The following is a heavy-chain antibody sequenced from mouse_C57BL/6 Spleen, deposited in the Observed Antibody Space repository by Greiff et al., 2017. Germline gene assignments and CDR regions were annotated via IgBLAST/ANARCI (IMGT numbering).Heavy chain of an antibody. CDR3: VRHPGAMDY. J-gene: IGHJ4*01. V-gene: IGHV10-1*01. CDR1: GFCFNTYA. CDR2: IRSKSNNYAT. Sequence: EVKLVESGGGLVQPKGSLTLSCAASGFCFNTYAMNWFRQAPGKGLQWVARIRSKSNNYATYSADSVKDRFTISRDDSESMLYLQMNNLKTEDTAMYYCVRHPGAMDYWGQGTSVTVSS.